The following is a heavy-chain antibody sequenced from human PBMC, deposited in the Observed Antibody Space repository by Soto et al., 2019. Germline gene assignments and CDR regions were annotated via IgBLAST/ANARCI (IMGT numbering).Heavy chain of an antibody. CDR2: ISYDGSNK. D-gene: IGHD6-25*01. Sequence: QVQLVESGGGVVQPGRSLRLSCAASGFTFSSYAMHWVRQAPGKGLEWVAVISYDGSNKYYADSVKGRFTISRDNAKHPLYLQMNSLRAEDTAVYYCARPADQSTAYYYYDMDVWGQGTTVTVSS. CDR3: ARPADQSTAYYYYDMDV. CDR1: GFTFSSYA. V-gene: IGHV3-30-3*01. J-gene: IGHJ6*02.